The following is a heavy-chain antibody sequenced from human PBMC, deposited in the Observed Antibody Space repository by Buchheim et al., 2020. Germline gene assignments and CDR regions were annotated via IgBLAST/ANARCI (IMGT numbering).Heavy chain of an antibody. J-gene: IGHJ4*02. CDR3: AKGYDTVTPDY. D-gene: IGHD4-17*01. CDR1: GFTFSSYG. Sequence: QVQLVESGGGVVQPGRSLRLSCAASGFTFSSYGMHWVRQAPGKGLEWVAVISYDESNKYYADSVKGRFTISRDNSKNTLYLQMNSLRAEDTAVYYCAKGYDTVTPDYWGQGTL. V-gene: IGHV3-30*18. CDR2: ISYDESNK.